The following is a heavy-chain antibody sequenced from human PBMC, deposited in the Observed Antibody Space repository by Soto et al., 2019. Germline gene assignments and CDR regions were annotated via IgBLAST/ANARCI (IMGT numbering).Heavy chain of an antibody. CDR1: EFTFSNYA. D-gene: IGHD1-1*01. J-gene: IGHJ4*02. V-gene: IGHV3-30*18. CDR2: ISYDGNNK. Sequence: PGGSLRLSCAASEFTFSNYAMHWVRQAPGKGLQWLAVISYDGNNKYYADSVEGRFTISRDNSKNTVYLQMNSLRAEDTAVYYCAKSVYNWNDGFFDYWGQGTLVTVSS. CDR3: AKSVYNWNDGFFDY.